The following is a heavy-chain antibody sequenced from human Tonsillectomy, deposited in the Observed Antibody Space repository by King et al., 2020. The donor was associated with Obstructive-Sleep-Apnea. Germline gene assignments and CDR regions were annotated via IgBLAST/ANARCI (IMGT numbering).Heavy chain of an antibody. CDR2: IYYSGYT. CDR3: ARGGYYYFDY. J-gene: IGHJ4*02. V-gene: IGHV4-59*08. CDR1: GGSISTYY. D-gene: IGHD3-22*01. Sequence: VQLQESGPGLVKPSETLSLTCTVSGGSISTYYWSWIRQPPGKGLEWMGNIYYSGYTNYNPSLKSRVTISVDTSKNQFSLNLSSVTAADTAFYYCARGGYYYFDYWGQGTLATVSS.